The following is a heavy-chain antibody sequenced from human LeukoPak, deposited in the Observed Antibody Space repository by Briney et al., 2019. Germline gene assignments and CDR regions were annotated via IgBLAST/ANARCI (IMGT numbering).Heavy chain of an antibody. CDR1: GYTFTSYA. Sequence: SVKLSCKASGYTFTSYAISWVRQAPGQGLEWMGGIIIIFGTANYAQKFQGRVTITADESTSTAYMELSSLRSEDTAVYYCARDEIPPGGSQQLVGGWFDPWGQGTLVTVSS. D-gene: IGHD6-13*01. CDR3: ARDEIPPGGSQQLVGGWFDP. J-gene: IGHJ5*02. V-gene: IGHV1-69*01. CDR2: IIIIFGTA.